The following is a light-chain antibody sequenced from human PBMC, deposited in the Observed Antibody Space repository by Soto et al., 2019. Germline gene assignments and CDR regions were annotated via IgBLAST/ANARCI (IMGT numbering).Light chain of an antibody. CDR2: QDS. Sequence: ELTQPPSVSVSPGQTASITCSGDKLGDKYACWYQQKPGQSPVLVIYQDSKRPSGIPERFSGSNSGNTATLTISGTQAMDEADYYCQAWDSSSLYVFGTGTKVTVL. CDR1: KLGDKY. J-gene: IGLJ1*01. CDR3: QAWDSSSLYV. V-gene: IGLV3-1*01.